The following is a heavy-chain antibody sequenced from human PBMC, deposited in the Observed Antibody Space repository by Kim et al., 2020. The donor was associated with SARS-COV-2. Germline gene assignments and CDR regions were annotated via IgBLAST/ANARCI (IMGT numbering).Heavy chain of an antibody. CDR2: ISGSGTHT. D-gene: IGHD6-19*01. Sequence: GGSLRLSCAASGFTLIDYYMSWIRQAPGKGLEWVSYISGSGTHTEYADSVKGRFTISRDNAKNSLYLQMNSLRAEDTAVYYCATYTVAVAGDYWGQGTLV. J-gene: IGHJ4*02. V-gene: IGHV3-11*06. CDR1: GFTLIDYY. CDR3: ATYTVAVAGDY.